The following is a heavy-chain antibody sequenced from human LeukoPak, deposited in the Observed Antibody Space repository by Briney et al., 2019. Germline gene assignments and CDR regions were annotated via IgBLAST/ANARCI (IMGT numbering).Heavy chain of an antibody. V-gene: IGHV3-30-3*01. J-gene: IGHJ4*02. D-gene: IGHD5-18*01. CDR3: AREGGNVDTAMAEY. CDR1: GFTFSSYA. Sequence: GGSLRLSCAASGFTFSSYAMHWVRQAPGKGLEWVAVISYDGSNKYYADSVKGRFTISRDNSKNTLYLQMNSLRAEDTAVYYCAREGGNVDTAMAEYWGQGTLVTVSS. CDR2: ISYDGSNK.